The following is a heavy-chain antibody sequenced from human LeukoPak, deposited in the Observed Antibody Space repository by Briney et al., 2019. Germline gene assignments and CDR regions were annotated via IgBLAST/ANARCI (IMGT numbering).Heavy chain of an antibody. CDR1: GFTFSSYN. V-gene: IGHV3-53*01. CDR3: ARGGSYLSAFDI. Sequence: GGSLRLSCAASGFTFSSYNMNWVRQAPGKGLEWVSVIYSGGSTFYADSVKGRFTISRDNSKNTLYLQMNSLRAEDTAVYYCARGGSYLSAFDIWGQGTMVTVSS. D-gene: IGHD1-26*01. J-gene: IGHJ3*02. CDR2: IYSGGST.